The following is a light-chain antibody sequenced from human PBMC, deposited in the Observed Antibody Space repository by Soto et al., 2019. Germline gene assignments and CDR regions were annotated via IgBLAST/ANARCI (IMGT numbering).Light chain of an antibody. V-gene: IGLV2-8*01. J-gene: IGLJ1*01. CDR2: EAT. CDR1: SSNVGGYYY. Sequence: QSVLTQPPSASGSPGRSVTISCTGTSSNVGGYYYVSWYQQHPGKAPKLIIYEATKRPSGVPARFSGSKSGNTASLTVSGLQADDEADYYCSSYAGSNNYVFGTGTKVTVL. CDR3: SSYAGSNNYV.